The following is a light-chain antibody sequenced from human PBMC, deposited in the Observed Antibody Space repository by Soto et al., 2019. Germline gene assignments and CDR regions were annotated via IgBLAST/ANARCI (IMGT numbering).Light chain of an antibody. V-gene: IGLV2-14*01. J-gene: IGLJ1*01. CDR1: RTNVGGYNF. Sequence: QSALTQPASVSGSPGQSITISCTGTRTNVGGYNFVSWYQQHPGKAPKLIIYEVSNRPSGVSNRFSGSKSDNTASLTISGLQAEDEDDYYCCSYVSSKTYVFGTGTKLTVL. CDR3: CSYVSSKTYV. CDR2: EVS.